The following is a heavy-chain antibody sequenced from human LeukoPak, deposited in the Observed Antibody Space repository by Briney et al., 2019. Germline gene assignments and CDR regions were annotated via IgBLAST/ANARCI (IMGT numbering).Heavy chain of an antibody. CDR1: GYTFTGYY. Sequence: ASVKVSCKASGYTFTGYYMHWVRQAPGQGLEWMGWINPNSGGTNYAQKFQGRVTMTRDTSISTAYMELSSLRSEDTAVYYCARVRWLQVIDYWGQGTLVTVSS. CDR2: INPNSGGT. J-gene: IGHJ4*02. D-gene: IGHD5-24*01. V-gene: IGHV1-2*02. CDR3: ARVRWLQVIDY.